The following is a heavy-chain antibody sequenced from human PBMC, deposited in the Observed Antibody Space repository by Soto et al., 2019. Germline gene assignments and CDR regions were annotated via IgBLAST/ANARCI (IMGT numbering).Heavy chain of an antibody. CDR1: GFTFDDYA. Sequence: EVQLVESGGGLVQPGRSLRLSCAASGFTFDDYAMHWVRQAPGKGLEWVSGISWNSGSIGYADTVKGRFTISRDNAKNSLYRQMNSLRAEDTALYYCAKDIGGGGSVAATGYFDYWGQGTLVTVSS. D-gene: IGHD6-19*01. CDR3: AKDIGGGGSVAATGYFDY. J-gene: IGHJ4*02. V-gene: IGHV3-9*01. CDR2: ISWNSGSI.